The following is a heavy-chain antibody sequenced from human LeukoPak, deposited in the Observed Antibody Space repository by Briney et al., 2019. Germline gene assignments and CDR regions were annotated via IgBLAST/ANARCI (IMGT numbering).Heavy chain of an antibody. Sequence: GRSLRLSCAASGFYFANYAMSWVRQAPGKGLEWVSATVGGGSPNTYHADSVKGRFTISRDNSKNTLFLQMNSLRAEDTAIYYCTKAPIVSCSGAFCYPFDSWGQGTLVTVSS. CDR1: GFYFANYA. V-gene: IGHV3-23*01. CDR3: TKAPIVSCSGAFCYPFDS. J-gene: IGHJ4*02. D-gene: IGHD2-15*01. CDR2: TVGGGSPNT.